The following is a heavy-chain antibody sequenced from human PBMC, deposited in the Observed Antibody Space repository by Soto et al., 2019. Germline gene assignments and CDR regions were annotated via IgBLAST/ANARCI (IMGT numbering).Heavy chain of an antibody. CDR1: GFSFSGYW. CDR2: IKEDGTEQ. V-gene: IGHV3-7*03. Sequence: HPGGSLRLSCAASGFSFSGYWMSWVRQAPGKGPEWVANIKEDGTEQHYVDSVKGRFTISRDNSENSLFLQMNNLRAEDSAIYYCAITTSTVSYWFDPWGPGTQVPVSS. CDR3: AITTSTVSYWFDP. J-gene: IGHJ5*02. D-gene: IGHD4-4*01.